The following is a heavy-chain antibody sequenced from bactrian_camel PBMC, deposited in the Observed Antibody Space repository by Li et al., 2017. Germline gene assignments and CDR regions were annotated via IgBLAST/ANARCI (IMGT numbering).Heavy chain of an antibody. D-gene: IGHD3*01. Sequence: HVQLVESGGGLVQPGGSLRLSCAASGFAFKSYQMNWVRQAPGKGLEWVSSIYSDGSNTYYADSVKGRFTISRDNTKNIIYLQMSSLTPDDTAMYYCAAGTRIIVGDYCDGITTWGQGTQVTVS. V-gene: IGHV3S6*01. CDR1: GFAFKSYQ. J-gene: IGHJ6*01. CDR2: IYSDGSNT. CDR3: AAGTRIIVGDYCDGITT.